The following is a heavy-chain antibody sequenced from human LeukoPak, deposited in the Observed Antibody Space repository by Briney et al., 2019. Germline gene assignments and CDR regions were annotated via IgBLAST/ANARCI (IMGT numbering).Heavy chain of an antibody. CDR1: GFTVSNNY. J-gene: IGHJ3*02. Sequence: GGSLRLSCAASGFTVSNNYMSWVRQAPGKGLEWVSVIYSGGSTYYADSVRGRFTISRDNSKNTLYLQMNSLRAEDTAVYYCASGIAAAPAFDIWGQGTMVTVSS. CDR3: ASGIAAAPAFDI. CDR2: IYSGGST. V-gene: IGHV3-53*01. D-gene: IGHD6-13*01.